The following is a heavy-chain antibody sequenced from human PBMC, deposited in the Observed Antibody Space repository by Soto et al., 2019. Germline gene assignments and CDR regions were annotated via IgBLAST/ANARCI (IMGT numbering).Heavy chain of an antibody. Sequence: SETLSLTCAVSGYSIRSGYFWGWIRQPPGKGLEWIVSMYHSGITYYNLSLKSRVTISVDTSKNQLSLKLSSAPAADTAVYYCARSMYSTSAQLSYGMDVWGQGTTVTVSS. D-gene: IGHD6-6*01. CDR3: ARSMYSTSAQLSYGMDV. CDR2: MYHSGIT. V-gene: IGHV4-38-2*01. J-gene: IGHJ6*02. CDR1: GYSIRSGYF.